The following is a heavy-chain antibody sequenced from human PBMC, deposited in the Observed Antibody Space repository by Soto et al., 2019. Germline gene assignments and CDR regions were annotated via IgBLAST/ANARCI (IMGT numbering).Heavy chain of an antibody. CDR1: GGSFSGYY. CDR3: VKTTNYYGSGSYYKRGAYFDY. D-gene: IGHD3-10*01. CDR2: INHSGST. V-gene: IGHV4-34*01. Sequence: QVQLQQWGAGLLKPSETLSLTCAVYGGSFSGYYWSWIRQPPGKGLEWIGEINHSGSTNYNPSLKSRVTISVDTSKNQFSLKLSSVTAADTAVYYCVKTTNYYGSGSYYKRGAYFDYWGQGTLVTVSS. J-gene: IGHJ4*02.